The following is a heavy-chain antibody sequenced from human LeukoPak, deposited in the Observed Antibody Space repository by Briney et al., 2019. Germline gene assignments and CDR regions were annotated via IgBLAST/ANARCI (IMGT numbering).Heavy chain of an antibody. CDR2: INTAGST. D-gene: IGHD2-21*01. CDR1: GLTFSNVW. V-gene: IGHV3-74*01. J-gene: IGHJ3*01. Sequence: GGSLRLSCEVSGLTFSNVWMHWVRQAPGQGLVWVSRINTAGSTVYADPVKGRFTISRDNAKNMVYLQMNSLRTEDTAVYYCASFRDTDNWGRGIMVTVSS. CDR3: ASFRDTDN.